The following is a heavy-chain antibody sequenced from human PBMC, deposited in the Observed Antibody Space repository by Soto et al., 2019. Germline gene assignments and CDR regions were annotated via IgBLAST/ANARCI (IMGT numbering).Heavy chain of an antibody. V-gene: IGHV4-31*03. J-gene: IGHJ5*02. CDR3: AGIAAAGMARWFEP. D-gene: IGHD6-13*01. Sequence: QVQLQESGPGLVKPSQTLSLTCTVSGGSISSGGYYWSWIRQHPGKGLEWIGYIYYSGSTYYNPSHKIRVTXXVXTXXNHVSLKLSSVTAADTAVYYCAGIAAAGMARWFEPWGQGTLVTVSS. CDR2: IYYSGST. CDR1: GGSISSGGYY.